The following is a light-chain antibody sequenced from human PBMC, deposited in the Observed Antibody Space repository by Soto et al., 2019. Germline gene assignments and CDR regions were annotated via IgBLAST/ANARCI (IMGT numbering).Light chain of an antibody. Sequence: EIVLTQSPATLSLSPGERATLSCRASQSVSSFLAWYQQKPGQAPRLLIYDASNRATGIPARFSGSGSGTDFTLTISSLESGDSAVYFCQQGGNWPVTFGQGTRVEIK. V-gene: IGKV3-11*01. CDR1: QSVSSF. J-gene: IGKJ5*01. CDR3: QQGGNWPVT. CDR2: DAS.